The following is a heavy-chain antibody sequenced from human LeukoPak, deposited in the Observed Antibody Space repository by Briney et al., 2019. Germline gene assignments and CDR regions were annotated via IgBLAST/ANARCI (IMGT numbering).Heavy chain of an antibody. D-gene: IGHD6-6*01. V-gene: IGHV3-23*01. CDR2: ISGSGGST. CDR3: AKARYSSSWWVVDY. Sequence: GGSLRLSCAASGFTFSSYAMSWVRQAPGKGLEWVSAISGSGGSTYCADSAKGRFTISRDNSKNTVYLQMNSLRAEDTAVYYCAKARYSSSWWVVDYWGQGTLVTVSS. CDR1: GFTFSSYA. J-gene: IGHJ4*02.